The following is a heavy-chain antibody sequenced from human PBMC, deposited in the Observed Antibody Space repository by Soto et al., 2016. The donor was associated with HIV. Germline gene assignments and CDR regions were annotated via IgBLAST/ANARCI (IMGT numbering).Heavy chain of an antibody. J-gene: IGHJ4*02. CDR3: ARGGASSRYFDY. CDR2: IYGSGGT. Sequence: QVQLQESGPGLVKPSETLSLSCTVSGGPISSDYWSWIRQPPGKGLEWIGFIYGSGGTNYNPSLKGRVTMLVDTSKNQFSVKVTSVTAAGTAVYYCARGGASSRYFDYWGQGMLVTVSS. CDR1: GGPISSDY. D-gene: IGHD2-15*01. V-gene: IGHV4-59*01.